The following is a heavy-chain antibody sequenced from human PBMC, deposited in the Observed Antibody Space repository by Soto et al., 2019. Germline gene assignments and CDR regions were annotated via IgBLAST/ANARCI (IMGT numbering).Heavy chain of an antibody. D-gene: IGHD3-10*01. J-gene: IGHJ6*03. CDR1: GGSISSYY. V-gene: IGHV4-59*01. CDR2: IYYSGST. Sequence: SETLSLTCTVSGGSISSYYWSWVRQPPGKGLEWIGYIYYSGSTNYNPSLKSRVTISVDTSKNQFSLKLSSVTAADTAVYYCARANYGSGSYAYYYYYMDVWGKGTTVTVSS. CDR3: ARANYGSGSYAYYYYYMDV.